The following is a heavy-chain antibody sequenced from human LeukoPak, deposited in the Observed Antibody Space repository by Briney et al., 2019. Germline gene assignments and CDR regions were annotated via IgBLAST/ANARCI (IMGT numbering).Heavy chain of an antibody. D-gene: IGHD6-19*01. J-gene: IGHJ4*02. Sequence: PGGSLRLSCAASGFTFSHYEMNWVREAPGEGLECVTHISSSGRNIYYADSVKGRFTISSDNAPQSLYLQMNSLRVEDTAVYYCERRAVAGSEWGQGTLVSVSS. CDR3: ERRAVAGSE. CDR2: ISSSGRNI. CDR1: GFTFSHYE. V-gene: IGHV3-48*03.